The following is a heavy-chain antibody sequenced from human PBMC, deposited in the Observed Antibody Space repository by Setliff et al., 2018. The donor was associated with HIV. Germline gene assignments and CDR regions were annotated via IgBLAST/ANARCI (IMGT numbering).Heavy chain of an antibody. CDR3: ARWGTHGAFDI. CDR2: IYYSGYT. J-gene: IGHJ3*02. Sequence: PSETLSLTCSVSGGSISSDCCYWGWIRQPPGKGLEWIASIYYSGYTYSNPSLKSRVTISVDTSKNQFSLKLNSVTAADTAVYYCARWGTHGAFDIWGQGTMVTVSS. D-gene: IGHD7-27*01. CDR1: GGSISSDCCY. V-gene: IGHV4-39*01.